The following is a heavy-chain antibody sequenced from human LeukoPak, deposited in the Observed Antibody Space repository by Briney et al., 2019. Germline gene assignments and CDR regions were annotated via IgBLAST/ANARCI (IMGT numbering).Heavy chain of an antibody. CDR1: GYTFTSYG. CDR2: IIPIFGTA. D-gene: IGHD5-12*01. Sequence: GASVKVSCKASGYTFTSYGISWVRQAPGQGLEWMGGIIPIFGTANYAQKFQGRVTITTDESTSTAYMELSSLRSEDTAVYYCARNSGYEVRYYYYMDVWGKGTTVTVSS. CDR3: ARNSGYEVRYYYYMDV. J-gene: IGHJ6*03. V-gene: IGHV1-69*05.